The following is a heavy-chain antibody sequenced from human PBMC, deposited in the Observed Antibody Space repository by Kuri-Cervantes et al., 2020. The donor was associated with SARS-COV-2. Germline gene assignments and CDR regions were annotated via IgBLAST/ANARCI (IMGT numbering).Heavy chain of an antibody. CDR1: GFTFSRYS. V-gene: IGHV3-48*01. J-gene: IGHJ4*02. CDR3: ARDLSSGLWAFDY. Sequence: GESLKISCVASGFTFSRYSMNWVRQAPGKGLEWVSYISSSSNTIYYADSVKGRSTISRDNAKNSLYLQMNSLRAEDTAVYYCARDLSSGLWAFDYWGQGTLVTVSS. D-gene: IGHD5-18*01. CDR2: ISSSSNTI.